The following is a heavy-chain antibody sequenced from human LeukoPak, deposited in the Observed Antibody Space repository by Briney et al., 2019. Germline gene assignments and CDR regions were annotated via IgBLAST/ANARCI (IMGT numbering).Heavy chain of an antibody. J-gene: IGHJ4*02. V-gene: IGHV3-53*01. CDR2: IYSGGST. Sequence: GGSLRLSCVVSGFTVSSNYMSWVRQAPGKGLEWVSVIYSGGSTYYADSVKGRFTISRDNSKNTLYLRMNSLRVEDTAVYYCARDYGVAEGYWGQGTLVTVSS. CDR1: GFTVSSNY. D-gene: IGHD6-19*01. CDR3: ARDYGVAEGY.